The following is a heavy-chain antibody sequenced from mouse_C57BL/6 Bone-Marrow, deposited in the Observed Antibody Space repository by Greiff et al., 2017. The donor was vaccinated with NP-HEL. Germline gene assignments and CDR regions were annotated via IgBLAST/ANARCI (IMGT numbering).Heavy chain of an antibody. V-gene: IGHV14-4*01. CDR1: GFNIKDDY. J-gene: IGHJ3*01. CDR2: IDPENGDT. CDR3: TTGSNPFAY. D-gene: IGHD1-1*01. Sequence: EVQLQQSGAELVRPGASVKLSCTASGFNIKDDYMHWVKQRPEQGLEWIGWIDPENGDTEYASKFQGKATIPADTSSNTAYLQLSSLTSEDTAVYYCTTGSNPFAYWGQGTLVTVSA.